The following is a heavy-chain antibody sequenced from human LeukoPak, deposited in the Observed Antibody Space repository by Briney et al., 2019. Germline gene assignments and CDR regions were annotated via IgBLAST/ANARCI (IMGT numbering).Heavy chain of an antibody. CDR3: ARELGNSGYYGVDY. V-gene: IGHV1-69*04. D-gene: IGHD3-22*01. Sequence: SVKVSCKASGGTFSSYAISWVRQAPGQGLEWMGRIIPILGIANYAQKFQGRVTITADKSTSTAYMELSSLRSEDTAVYYCARELGNSGYYGVDYWGQGTLVTVSS. J-gene: IGHJ4*02. CDR1: GGTFSSYA. CDR2: IIPILGIA.